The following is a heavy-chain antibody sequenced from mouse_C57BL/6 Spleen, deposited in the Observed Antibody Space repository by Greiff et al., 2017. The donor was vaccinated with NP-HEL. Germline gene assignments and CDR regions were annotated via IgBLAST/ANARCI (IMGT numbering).Heavy chain of an antibody. Sequence: VQLQQSGAELVRPGASVKLSCKASGYTFTDYYINWVKQRPGQGLEWIARIYPGSGNTYYNEKFKGKATLTAEKSSSTAYMQLSSLTSEDSAVYFCARGTTVVQWYYFDYWGQGTTLTVSA. V-gene: IGHV1-76*01. CDR3: ARGTTVVQWYYFDY. D-gene: IGHD1-1*01. CDR1: GYTFTDYY. J-gene: IGHJ2*01. CDR2: IYPGSGNT.